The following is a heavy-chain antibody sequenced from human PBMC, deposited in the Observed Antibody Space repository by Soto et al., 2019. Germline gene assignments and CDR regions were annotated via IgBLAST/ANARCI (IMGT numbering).Heavy chain of an antibody. CDR3: AREEGGGYDHRWIDP. CDR2: IYFSGST. V-gene: IGHV4-31*03. D-gene: IGHD5-12*01. Sequence: QVQLQESGPGLVKPSQTLSPPCTFSGCSINRGGYYLGLIRQPPGKGLEWIGYIYFSGSTYYNPSLKSRVTISVDTSKNQFSLKLSSVTAADTAVYYCAREEGGGYDHRWIDPWGQGTLVTVSS. CDR1: GCSINRGGYY. J-gene: IGHJ5*02.